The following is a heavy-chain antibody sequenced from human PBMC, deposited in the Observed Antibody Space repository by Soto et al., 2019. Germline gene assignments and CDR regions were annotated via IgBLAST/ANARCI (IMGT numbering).Heavy chain of an antibody. CDR1: GYIFSSFG. CDR3: ARGDCSFASCPLDF. V-gene: IGHV1-18*01. D-gene: IGHD2-2*01. Sequence: HVQLVQSGDEVMKPGASVKVSCKASGYIFSSFGISWVRQVPGQGLEWMGWINTYNGDTNYAQKFQGRVTMTTDTSTSTAYMELRSLISDDTAVYYCARGDCSFASCPLDFWGQGTLVTVSS. CDR2: INTYNGDT. J-gene: IGHJ4*02.